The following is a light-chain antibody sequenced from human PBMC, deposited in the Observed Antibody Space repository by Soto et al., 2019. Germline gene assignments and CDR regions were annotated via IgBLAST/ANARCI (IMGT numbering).Light chain of an antibody. Sequence: EIVMTQSPATLSVSPGERATLSCRASQSVSSNLAWYQQKPGQAPRLLIYGASTRATDIPARFSGSGSGTEFTLTISSLQSEDFAVYYCQQYNNWPLWTFGRGTKVEIK. CDR2: GAS. CDR3: QQYNNWPLWT. V-gene: IGKV3-15*01. CDR1: QSVSSN. J-gene: IGKJ1*01.